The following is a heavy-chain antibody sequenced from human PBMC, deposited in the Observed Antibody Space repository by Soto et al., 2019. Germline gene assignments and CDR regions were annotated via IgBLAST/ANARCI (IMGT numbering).Heavy chain of an antibody. CDR2: INEDGSKK. CDR1: GFAFSIYW. Sequence: PGGSLRLSCAASGFAFSIYWMMWVRQAPGKGLEWVANINEDGSKKHHVDSVKGRFTISRDNAKNSLYLQLNSLRTEDTAIYYCVRETNGGHEFWGQGTMVTVSS. CDR3: VRETNGGHEF. J-gene: IGHJ4*02. D-gene: IGHD1-7*01. V-gene: IGHV3-7*01.